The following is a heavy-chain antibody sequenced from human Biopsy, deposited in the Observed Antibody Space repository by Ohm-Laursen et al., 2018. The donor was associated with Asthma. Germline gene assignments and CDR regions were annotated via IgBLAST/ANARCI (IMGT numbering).Heavy chain of an antibody. V-gene: IGHV4-39*02. CDR1: GGSMSSSSYY. Sequence: SETLSLTCTVSGGSMSSSSYYWGWTRQSPGKGLEWIGSIYYSGRTYYNPSLESRVTISADTSKNHFSLKVTSVTAADTAVYYCARAVSSSSYWYFDLWGRGDLVTVSS. CDR2: IYYSGRT. J-gene: IGHJ2*01. D-gene: IGHD6-6*01. CDR3: ARAVSSSSYWYFDL.